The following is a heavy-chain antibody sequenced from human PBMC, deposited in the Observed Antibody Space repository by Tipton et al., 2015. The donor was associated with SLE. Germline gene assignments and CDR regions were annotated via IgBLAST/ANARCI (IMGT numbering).Heavy chain of an antibody. D-gene: IGHD1-20*01. CDR2: IKQDESET. CDR1: GYYISSNYY. CDR3: ARVGGSNWKRGYNWFDP. Sequence: LSLTCAVSGYYISSNYYWNWVRQPPGKGLEWVANIKQDESETYYVDSVKGRFTISRDNAKDTLFLQMNSLRVEDTAVYYCARVGGSNWKRGYNWFDPWGQGTLVIVSS. J-gene: IGHJ5*02. V-gene: IGHV3-7*01.